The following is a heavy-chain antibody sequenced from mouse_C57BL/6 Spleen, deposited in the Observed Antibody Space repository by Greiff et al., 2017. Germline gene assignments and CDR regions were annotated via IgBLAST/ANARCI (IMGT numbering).Heavy chain of an antibody. D-gene: IGHD2-4*01. J-gene: IGHJ2*01. CDR3: ASHYDYDLVYFDY. CDR2: IHPNSGST. V-gene: IGHV1-64*01. Sequence: QVQLKQPGAELVKPGASVKLSCKASGYTFTSYWMHWVKQRPGQGLEWIGMIHPNSGSTNYNEKFKSKATLTVDKSSSTAYMQLSSLTSEDSAVYYCASHYDYDLVYFDYWGQGTTLTVSS. CDR1: GYTFTSYW.